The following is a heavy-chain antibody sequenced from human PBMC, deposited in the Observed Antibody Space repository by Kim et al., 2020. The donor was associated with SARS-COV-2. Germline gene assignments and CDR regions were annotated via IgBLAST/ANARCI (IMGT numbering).Heavy chain of an antibody. J-gene: IGHJ4*02. CDR3: ARAPAAAYFDY. Sequence: QKSQGRGTITRDTAGSTAYMGLGSLRSEDTAVYYCARAPAAAYFDYWGQGTLVTVSS. D-gene: IGHD6-13*01. V-gene: IGHV1-3*01.